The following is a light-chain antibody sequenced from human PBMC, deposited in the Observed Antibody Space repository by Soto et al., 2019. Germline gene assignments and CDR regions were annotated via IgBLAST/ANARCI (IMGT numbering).Light chain of an antibody. CDR1: QGISTY. J-gene: IGKJ1*01. CDR2: AAS. Sequence: DIQMTQSPSSLSASVGDRVTITCRASQGISTYLVWYQQKPGTAPKLLIFAASTLQSGVPSRFSGSGSGTDFTLTISSLQPEDVATYYCQTYNGAPCPFGQGTKVEIK. CDR3: QTYNGAPCP. V-gene: IGKV1-27*01.